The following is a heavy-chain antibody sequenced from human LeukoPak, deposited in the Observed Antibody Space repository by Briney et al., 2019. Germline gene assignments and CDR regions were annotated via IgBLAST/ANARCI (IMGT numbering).Heavy chain of an antibody. J-gene: IGHJ4*02. Sequence: GGSLRLSCAASGLSFSNYAMYWVRQAPGKGLEWVSAMGGPGGNIFYTDSVKGRFTISRDNSKNTLYLHMNSLRAEDTAIYYCVRDNYSYSLDVWGRGTLVTVSS. CDR2: MGGPGGNI. V-gene: IGHV3-23*01. CDR1: GLSFSNYA. D-gene: IGHD2-21*01. CDR3: VRDNYSYSLDV.